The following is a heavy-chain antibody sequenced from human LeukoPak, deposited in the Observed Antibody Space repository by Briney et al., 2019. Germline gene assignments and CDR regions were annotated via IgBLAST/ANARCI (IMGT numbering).Heavy chain of an antibody. CDR3: ARGRSITILRGVAISDGFDI. Sequence: GGSLRLSCAASGFTFSTHGMNWVRQAPGKGLEWVSFIDTTTSYKYYADSVKGRFTISRDNAKNSLYLQMNSLRADDTAFYYCARGRSITILRGVAISDGFDIWGQGTMVTVSS. V-gene: IGHV3-21*01. D-gene: IGHD3-10*01. CDR2: IDTTTSYK. CDR1: GFTFSTHG. J-gene: IGHJ3*02.